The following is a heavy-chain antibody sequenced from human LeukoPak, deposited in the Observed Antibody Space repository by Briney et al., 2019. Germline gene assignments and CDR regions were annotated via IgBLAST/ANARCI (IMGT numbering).Heavy chain of an antibody. V-gene: IGHV3-21*01. CDR1: GFTFSSYS. J-gene: IGHJ4*02. Sequence: GGSLRLSCAASGFTFSSYSMNRVRQAPGKGLEWVSPISSSSSYIYYADSVKGRFTISRDNAKNSLYLQMNSLRAEDTAVYYCARDFVRDYYGSGSIGYWGQGTLVTVSS. D-gene: IGHD3-10*01. CDR3: ARDFVRDYYGSGSIGY. CDR2: ISSSSSYI.